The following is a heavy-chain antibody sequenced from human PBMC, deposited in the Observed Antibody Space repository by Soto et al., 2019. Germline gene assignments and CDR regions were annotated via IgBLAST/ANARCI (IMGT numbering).Heavy chain of an antibody. J-gene: IGHJ4*02. Sequence: QVQLQESGPGLVKPSGTLSLTCAVSGDSISSRNWWTWVRQPPGKGLEWIGEIYHSGSTNYSPTLKSRVTISVDMSKNQFSLKLTSVTAADTAVYYCASGGNVAAAGTIYLDSWGQGTLVTVSS. CDR2: IYHSGST. D-gene: IGHD6-13*01. V-gene: IGHV4-4*02. CDR1: GDSISSRNW. CDR3: ASGGNVAAAGTIYLDS.